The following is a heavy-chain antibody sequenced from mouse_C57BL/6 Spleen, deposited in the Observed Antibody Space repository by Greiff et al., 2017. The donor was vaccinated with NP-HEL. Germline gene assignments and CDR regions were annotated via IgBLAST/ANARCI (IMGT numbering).Heavy chain of an antibody. V-gene: IGHV5-4*01. Sequence: DVKLVESGGGLVKPGGSLKLSCAASGFTFSSYAMSWVRQTPEKRLAWVATISDGGSYTYYPDNVKGRFTISRDNAKNNLYLQMSHLKSEDTAMYYCAREVVGSSYDLDWYFDVWGTGTTVTVSS. J-gene: IGHJ1*03. CDR1: GFTFSSYA. CDR3: AREVVGSSYDLDWYFDV. D-gene: IGHD1-1*01. CDR2: ISDGGSYT.